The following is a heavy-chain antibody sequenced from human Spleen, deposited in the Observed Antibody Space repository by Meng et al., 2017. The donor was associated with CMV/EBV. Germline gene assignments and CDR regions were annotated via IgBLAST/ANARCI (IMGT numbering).Heavy chain of an antibody. CDR3: AKVDKYYATDV. D-gene: IGHD3-9*01. Sequence: GESLKISCAASGLTLYNYNMAWVRQAPGKGLECVLSIDGRCHRTYYVDSVKGRFTISRDNSKNMLYLQMSSLRAEDTAVYHCAKVDKYYATDVWGQGTSVTVSS. CDR2: IDGRCHRT. J-gene: IGHJ6*02. CDR1: GLTLYNYN. V-gene: IGHV3-23*01.